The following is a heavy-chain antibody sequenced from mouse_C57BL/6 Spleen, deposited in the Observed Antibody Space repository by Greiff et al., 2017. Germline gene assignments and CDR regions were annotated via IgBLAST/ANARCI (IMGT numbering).Heavy chain of an antibody. D-gene: IGHD2-4*01. CDR3: ARGGDCDAGSWFAY. Sequence: QVQLQQPGAELVKPGASVKLSCKASGYTFTSYWMHWVKQRPGQGLEWIGMIHPNSGSTNYNEKFKSKATLTVDKSSSTAYMQLSSLTSEDSAVYYWARGGDCDAGSWFAYWGQGTLVTVSA. CDR2: IHPNSGST. V-gene: IGHV1-64*01. CDR1: GYTFTSYW. J-gene: IGHJ3*01.